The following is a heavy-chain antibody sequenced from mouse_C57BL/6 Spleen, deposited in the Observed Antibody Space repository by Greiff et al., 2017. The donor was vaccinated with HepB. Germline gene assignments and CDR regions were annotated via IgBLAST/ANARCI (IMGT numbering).Heavy chain of an antibody. Sequence: QVQLQQSGPELVKPGASVKISCKASGYAFSSSWMNWVKQRPGKGLEWIGRIYPGDGDTNYNGQFKGKATLTADKSSSTAYMQLSSLTSEDSAVYFCARSVHDGYYDAMDYWGQGTSVTVSS. V-gene: IGHV1-82*01. CDR2: IYPGDGDT. CDR1: GYAFSSSW. CDR3: ARSVHDGYYDAMDY. J-gene: IGHJ4*01. D-gene: IGHD2-3*01.